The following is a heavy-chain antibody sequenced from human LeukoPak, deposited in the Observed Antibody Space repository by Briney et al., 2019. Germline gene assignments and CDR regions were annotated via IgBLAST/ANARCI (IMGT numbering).Heavy chain of an antibody. CDR2: ISGNSGGDI. Sequence: PGESLRLSCAASGFTFSSYAMSWVRQAPGKGLEWVSSISGNSGGDIYYASSVKGRFSVSRDNSKSTLYVQMNSLRAEDTALYYCTRSREGRPIDYWSQGTLVTVSS. J-gene: IGHJ4*02. V-gene: IGHV3-23*01. CDR1: GFTFSSYA. CDR3: TRSREGRPIDY.